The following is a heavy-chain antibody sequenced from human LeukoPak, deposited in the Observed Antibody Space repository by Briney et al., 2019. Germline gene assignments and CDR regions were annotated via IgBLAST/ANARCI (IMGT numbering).Heavy chain of an antibody. CDR2: INPNSGGT. CDR3: ARDVRLQRLPQYYFDY. D-gene: IGHD6-25*01. J-gene: IGHJ4*02. V-gene: IGHV1-2*02. CDR1: GYTFTGYY. Sequence: ASVKVSCKSSGYTFTGYYMHWVRQAPGQGLEWMGWINPNSGGTNYAQKFQGRVTMTRDTSISTAYMELSRLRSDDTAVYYCARDVRLQRLPQYYFDYWGQGTLVTVSS.